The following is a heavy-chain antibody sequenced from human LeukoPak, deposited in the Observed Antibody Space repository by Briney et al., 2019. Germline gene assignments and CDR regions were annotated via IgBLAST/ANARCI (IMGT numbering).Heavy chain of an antibody. CDR1: GASFSGYY. D-gene: IGHD4-17*01. CDR3: ARVAGDNGVGYYGMDV. Sequence: PSETLSLTCAVYGASFSGYYWNWIRQPPGKGLGWIGEINHSGSTNYNPSLKSRVTISVDTSKNQFSLKLSSVTAADTAVYYCARVAGDNGVGYYGMDVWGQGTTVTVSS. V-gene: IGHV4-34*01. CDR2: INHSGST. J-gene: IGHJ6*02.